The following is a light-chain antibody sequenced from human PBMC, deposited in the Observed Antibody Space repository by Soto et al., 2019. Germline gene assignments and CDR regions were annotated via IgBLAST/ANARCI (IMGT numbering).Light chain of an antibody. CDR3: QQRSNWPPNT. CDR1: QSVSSY. J-gene: IGKJ5*01. V-gene: IGKV3-11*01. CDR2: DAS. Sequence: EIVMTQSPATLSVSPGDRATLSCRASQSVSSYLAWYQQKPGQAPRLLIYDASNRATGIPARFSGSGSGTDFTLTISSLEPEDFAVYYCQQRSNWPPNTFGQGTRLEIK.